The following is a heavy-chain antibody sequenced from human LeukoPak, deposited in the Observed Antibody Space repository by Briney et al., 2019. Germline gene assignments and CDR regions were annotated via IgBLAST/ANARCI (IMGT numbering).Heavy chain of an antibody. V-gene: IGHV6-1*01. CDR2: TYYRSRWRV. D-gene: IGHD5-12*01. CDR1: GDSVSGNSGA. J-gene: IGHJ3*02. Sequence: SQTLSLTCAISGDSVSGNSGAWNWLRLSPSRGPEWLGRTYYRSRWRVDYSVSVKSRITINPDSSKNQFSLQLRSVTPEDTAVYYCVRAFRGISGYDAFDIWGQGIMVTVSS. CDR3: VRAFRGISGYDAFDI.